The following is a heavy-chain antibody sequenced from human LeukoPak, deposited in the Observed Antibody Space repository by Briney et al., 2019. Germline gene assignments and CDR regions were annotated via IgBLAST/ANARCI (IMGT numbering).Heavy chain of an antibody. J-gene: IGHJ6*03. D-gene: IGHD3-10*01. Sequence: GGSLRLSCEASGFTFSTYGMSWVRQGPGKGLEWVSAVSGGGLTTYYADSMKVRLTISRDNSKNTVYLQLNNLRAEDTAVYYCAKRYSGSPFYYMDVWGKGTTVTVAS. V-gene: IGHV3-23*01. CDR3: AKRYSGSPFYYMDV. CDR1: GFTFSTYG. CDR2: VSGGGLTT.